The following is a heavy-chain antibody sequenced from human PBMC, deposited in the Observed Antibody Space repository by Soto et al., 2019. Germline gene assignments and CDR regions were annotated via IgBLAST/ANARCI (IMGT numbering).Heavy chain of an antibody. Sequence: SLRLSCAASGFTFSSYGMHWVRQAPGKGLEWVAVISYDGSNKYYADSVKGRFTISRDNSKNTLYLQMNSLRAEDTAAYYCRTDYYDSKGYYSDYWGQGTLVTVSS. CDR2: ISYDGSNK. V-gene: IGHV3-30*03. J-gene: IGHJ4*02. D-gene: IGHD3-22*01. CDR3: RTDYYDSKGYYSDY. CDR1: GFTFSSYG.